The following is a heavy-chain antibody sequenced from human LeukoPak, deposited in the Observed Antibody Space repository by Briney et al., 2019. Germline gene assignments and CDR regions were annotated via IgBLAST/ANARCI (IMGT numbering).Heavy chain of an antibody. CDR3: ARGKYTSFDN. J-gene: IGHJ4*02. Sequence: SQTLSLTCAISGDSIFTNNVAWNWIRQSPSRGLEWLGRTYYRSKWSFDYAVSVKSRITINADTSKNQFSLQLSSVTPEDTAVYYCARGKYTSFDNWGQGTLVAVSS. CDR2: TYYRSKWSF. V-gene: IGHV6-1*01. D-gene: IGHD6-6*01. CDR1: GDSIFTNNVA.